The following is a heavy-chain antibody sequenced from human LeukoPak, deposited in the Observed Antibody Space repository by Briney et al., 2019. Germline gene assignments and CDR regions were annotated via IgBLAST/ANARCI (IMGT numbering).Heavy chain of an antibody. V-gene: IGHV3-23*01. CDR3: AKAEVFYDILTTFDY. Sequence: GGSLRLSCAASGFTFSSYAMSWVRQAPGKGLEWVSAISGSGGSTYYADSVKGRFTISRDNSKNTLYLQMNSLRAEDTAVYYCAKAEVFYDILTTFDYWGQGTLVTVSS. J-gene: IGHJ4*02. CDR1: GFTFSSYA. D-gene: IGHD3-9*01. CDR2: ISGSGGST.